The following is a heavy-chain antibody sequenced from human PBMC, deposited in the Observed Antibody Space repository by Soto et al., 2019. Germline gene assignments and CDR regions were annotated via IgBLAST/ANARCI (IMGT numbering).Heavy chain of an antibody. Sequence: QVQLVQSGAEVKKPGSSVKVSCKASGGTFSSYAISWVRQAPAQGLEWMGGIIPIFGTANYAQKFQGRVTITADESTSTAYMELSSLRSEDTAVYYCATDPMTTVTTNRVYYYGMDVWGQGTTVTVSS. CDR3: ATDPMTTVTTNRVYYYGMDV. J-gene: IGHJ6*02. CDR2: IIPIFGTA. V-gene: IGHV1-69*12. CDR1: GGTFSSYA. D-gene: IGHD4-17*01.